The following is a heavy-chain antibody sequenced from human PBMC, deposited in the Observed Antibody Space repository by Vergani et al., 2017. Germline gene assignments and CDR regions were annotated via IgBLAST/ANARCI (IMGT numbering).Heavy chain of an antibody. J-gene: IGHJ4*02. CDR2: ILNSGST. V-gene: IGHV4-61*02. Sequence: QVQLQESGPGLVKPSQTLSLTCTVSGGSINSHNYYWSWIRQPAGKGLEWIGRILNSGSTNYNPSLKSPVTMSVYTSKNQFSLNLTSVTDADTTVYFCACGGXLGGRSYEPLFDYWGQGILVTVSS. CDR1: GGSINSHNYY. D-gene: IGHD2-15*01. CDR3: ACGGXLGGRSYEPLFDY.